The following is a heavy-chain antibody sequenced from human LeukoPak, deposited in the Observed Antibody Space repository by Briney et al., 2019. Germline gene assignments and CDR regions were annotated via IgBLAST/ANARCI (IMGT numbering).Heavy chain of an antibody. J-gene: IGHJ4*02. D-gene: IGHD1-26*01. V-gene: IGHV1-3*01. CDR3: ARGLGSGSYYGY. CDR2: INAGNGNT. Sequence: ASVKVSCKASGYTFTSYAMHWVRQAPGQRLEWMGWINAGNGNTKYSQKFQGRVTITRDTSASTAYMELSSLRSEDTAIYYCARGLGSGSYYGYWGQGTLVTVSS. CDR1: GYTFTSYA.